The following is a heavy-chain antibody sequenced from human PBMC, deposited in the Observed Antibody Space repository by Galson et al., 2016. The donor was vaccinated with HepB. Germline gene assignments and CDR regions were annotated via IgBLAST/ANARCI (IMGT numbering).Heavy chain of an antibody. CDR2: IDPRDSYT. J-gene: IGHJ4*02. Sequence: QSGAEVKKPGESLRISCQGSGYIFANYLISWVRQMPGKGLEWIGRIDPRDSYTTYNPSFQGHVTISAATSITSVYLQWSSLKASDNAIFFCARQTRDIGGFNYGSATFLFDFWGQGTLVTVSS. CDR3: ARQTRDIGGFNYGSATFLFDF. D-gene: IGHD3-10*01. V-gene: IGHV5-10-1*01. CDR1: GYIFANYL.